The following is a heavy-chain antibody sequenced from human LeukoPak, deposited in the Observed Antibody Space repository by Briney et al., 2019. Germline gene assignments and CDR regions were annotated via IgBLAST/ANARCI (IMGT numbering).Heavy chain of an antibody. V-gene: IGHV4-34*01. J-gene: IGHJ4*02. CDR1: GGSISSYY. CDR2: INHSGST. Sequence: SETLSLTCTVSGGSISSYYWSWIRQPPGKGLEWIGEINHSGSTNYNPSLKSRVTISVDTSKNQFSLKLSSVTAADTAVYYCARAPLRRRNFDYWGQGTLVTVSS. CDR3: ARAPLRRRNFDY.